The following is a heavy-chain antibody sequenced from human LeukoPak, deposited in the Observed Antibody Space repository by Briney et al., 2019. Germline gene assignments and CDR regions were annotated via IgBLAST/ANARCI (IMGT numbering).Heavy chain of an antibody. CDR1: GGSFSGYY. Sequence: SETLSLPCAVCGGSFSGYYWSWIRQPPGKGLEWIGEINHSGSTNYNPSLKSRVTISVDTSKNQFSLKLSSVTAADTAVYYCARGTGKAARPAYWGQGTLVTVSS. CDR3: ARGTGKAARPAY. J-gene: IGHJ4*02. CDR2: INHSGST. D-gene: IGHD6-6*01. V-gene: IGHV4-34*01.